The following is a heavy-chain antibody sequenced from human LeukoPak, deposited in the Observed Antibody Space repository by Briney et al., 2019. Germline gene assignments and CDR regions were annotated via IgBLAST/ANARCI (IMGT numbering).Heavy chain of an antibody. D-gene: IGHD6-6*01. Sequence: PSETLSLTCTVSGGSISSGGYYWRWIRQPPGKGLEWIGYIYHSGSTYYNPSLKSRVTISVDRSKNQFSLKLSSVTAADTAVYYCARAVLVEYSSSYFDYWGQGTLVTVSS. CDR2: IYHSGST. V-gene: IGHV4-30-2*01. J-gene: IGHJ4*02. CDR3: ARAVLVEYSSSYFDY. CDR1: GGSISSGGYY.